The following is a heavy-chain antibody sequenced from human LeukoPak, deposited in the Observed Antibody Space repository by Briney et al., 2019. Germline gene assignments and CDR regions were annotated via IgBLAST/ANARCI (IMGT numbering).Heavy chain of an antibody. CDR1: GFTFSSYS. CDR3: ARDRRAPFYYYYYMDV. J-gene: IGHJ6*03. CDR2: ISSSSSTI. Sequence: GGPLRLSCAASGFTFSSYSMNWVRQAPGKGLEGVSYISSSSSTIYYADSVKGRFTISRDNAKNSLYLQMNSLRAEDTAVYYCARDRRAPFYYYYYMDVWGKGTTVTVSS. V-gene: IGHV3-48*04.